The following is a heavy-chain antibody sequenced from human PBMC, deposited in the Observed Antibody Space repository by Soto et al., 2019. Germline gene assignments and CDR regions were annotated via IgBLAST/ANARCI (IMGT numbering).Heavy chain of an antibody. D-gene: IGHD6-19*01. CDR3: ARVIAVADRYYFDY. V-gene: IGHV4-30-2*01. J-gene: IGHJ4*02. CDR2: IYHSGST. Sequence: SETLSLTCAVSGGSISSGGYSWSWIRQPPGKGLEWIGYIYHSGSTYYNPSLKSRVTISVDRSKNQFSLKLSSVTAADTAVYYCARVIAVADRYYFDYWGQGTLVTVSS. CDR1: GGSISSGGYS.